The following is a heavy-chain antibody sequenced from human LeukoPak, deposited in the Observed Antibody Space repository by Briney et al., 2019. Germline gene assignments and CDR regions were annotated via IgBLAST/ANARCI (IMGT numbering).Heavy chain of an antibody. CDR2: ISSSSSYI. V-gene: IGHV3-21*01. J-gene: IGHJ4*02. D-gene: IGHD3-22*01. Sequence: GGSLRLSCAASGFTFSSYSMNWVRQAPGKGLEWVSSISSSSSYIYYADSVKGRFTISRDNAKNSLYLQMNSLRAEDTAVYYCAREPYFGSGYYGYWGQGTLVTVSS. CDR3: AREPYFGSGYYGY. CDR1: GFTFSSYS.